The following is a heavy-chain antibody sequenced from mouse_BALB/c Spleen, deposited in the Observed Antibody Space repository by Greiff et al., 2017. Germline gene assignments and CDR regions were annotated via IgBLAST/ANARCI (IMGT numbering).Heavy chain of an antibody. CDR3: ARGSMNAMDY. D-gene: IGHD2-3*01. CDR2: IDPYYGGT. CDR1: GYTFTSYW. V-gene: IGHV1-69*02. J-gene: IGHJ4*01. Sequence: QVQLKQPGAELVRPGASVKLSCKASGYTFTSYWINWVKQRPGQGLEWIGNIDPYYGGTSYNQKFKGKATLTVDKSSSTAYMQLKSLTSEDSAVYYCARGSMNAMDYWGQGTSVTVSS.